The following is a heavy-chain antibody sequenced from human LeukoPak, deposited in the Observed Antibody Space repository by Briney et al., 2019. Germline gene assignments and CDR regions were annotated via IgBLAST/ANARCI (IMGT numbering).Heavy chain of an antibody. J-gene: IGHJ5*02. Sequence: ASVKVSCKASGYTFTSYGISWVRQAPGQGLEWMGWISAYNGNTNYAQKLQGRVTMTTDTSTSTAYMELRSLRSDDTAVYYCARESRSAPGVSSSWYWFDPWGQGTLVIVSS. CDR3: ARESRSAPGVSSSWYWFDP. CDR1: GYTFTSYG. CDR2: ISAYNGNT. V-gene: IGHV1-18*01. D-gene: IGHD6-13*01.